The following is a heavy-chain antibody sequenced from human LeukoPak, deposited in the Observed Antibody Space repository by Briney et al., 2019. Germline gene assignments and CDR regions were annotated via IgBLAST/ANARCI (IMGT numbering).Heavy chain of an antibody. J-gene: IGHJ4*02. CDR1: GYTFTGYY. Sequence: ASVKVSCKASGYTFTGYYMHWVRQAPGQGLEWMGWINPNSGGTNYAQKFQGRVTMTRDTSISTAYMELSRLRSDDTAVYYCARDLFSGSYPLFDYWGQGTLVTVSS. V-gene: IGHV1-2*02. CDR3: ARDLFSGSYPLFDY. D-gene: IGHD1-26*01. CDR2: INPNSGGT.